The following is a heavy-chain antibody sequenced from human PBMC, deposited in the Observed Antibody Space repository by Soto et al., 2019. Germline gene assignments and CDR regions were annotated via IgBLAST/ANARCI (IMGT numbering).Heavy chain of an antibody. J-gene: IGHJ6*02. CDR3: ARVRKYYSGMDV. V-gene: IGHV4-34*01. CDR1: GGSFSGYY. CDR2: INHSGST. Sequence: SETLSLTCAVYGGSFSGYYWSWIRQPPGKGLEWIGEINHSGSTNYNPSLKSRVTISVGTSKNQFSLKLSSVTAADTAVYYCARVRKYYSGMDVWGQATTVTVSS.